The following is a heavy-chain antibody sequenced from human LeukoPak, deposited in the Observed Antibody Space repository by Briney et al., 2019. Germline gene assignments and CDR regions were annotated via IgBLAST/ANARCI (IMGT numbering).Heavy chain of an antibody. Sequence: SETLSLTCAVSGGSISSGGYSWCWIRQPPGKGLEWIGYIYHSGSTYYNPSLKSRVTISVDRSKNQFSLKLGSVTAADTAVYYCARESSSFNWFDPWGQGTLVTVSS. CDR2: IYHSGST. CDR3: ARESSSFNWFDP. J-gene: IGHJ5*02. CDR1: GGSISSGGYS. D-gene: IGHD6-13*01. V-gene: IGHV4-30-2*01.